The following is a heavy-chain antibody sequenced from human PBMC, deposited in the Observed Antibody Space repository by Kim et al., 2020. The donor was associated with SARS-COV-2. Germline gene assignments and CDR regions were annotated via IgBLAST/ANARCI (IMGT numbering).Heavy chain of an antibody. D-gene: IGHD2-15*01. CDR2: INTNTGNP. J-gene: IGHJ6*02. Sequence: ASEKVSCKASGYTFTSYAMNWVRQAPGQGLEWMGWINTNTGNPTYAQGFTGRFVFSLDTSVSTAYLQISSLKAEDTAVYYCARDLRDIVVVVAPPEYYYYGMDVWGQGTTVTVSS. CDR3: ARDLRDIVVVVAPPEYYYYGMDV. V-gene: IGHV7-4-1*02. CDR1: GYTFTSYA.